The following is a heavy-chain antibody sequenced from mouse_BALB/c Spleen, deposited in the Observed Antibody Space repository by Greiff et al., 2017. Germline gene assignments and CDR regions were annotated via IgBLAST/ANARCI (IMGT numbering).Heavy chain of an antibody. CDR2: ISSGSSTI. D-gene: IGHD4-1*02. CDR3: ARRGDNWAWFAY. CDR1: GFTFSSFG. J-gene: IGHJ3*01. V-gene: IGHV5-17*02. Sequence: DVMLVESGGGLVQPGGSRKLSCAASGFTFSSFGMHWVRQAPEKGLEWVAYISSGSSTIYYSDTVKGRFTISRDNPKNTLFLQMTSLRSEDTAMYYCARRGDNWAWFAYWGQGTLVTVSA.